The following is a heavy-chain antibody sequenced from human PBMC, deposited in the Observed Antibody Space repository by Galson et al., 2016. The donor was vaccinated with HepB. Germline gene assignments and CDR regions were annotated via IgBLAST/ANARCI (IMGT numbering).Heavy chain of an antibody. CDR1: GYTFTEYD. J-gene: IGHJ4*02. Sequence: SVKVSCKASGYTFTEYDMNWVRQATGQGLEWMGWMNPNSGNRGYAQKFQGRATMTRDTSIKTAFMELSSLRSEDTAVYFCVRGGVSGNFAWREAEHWGQGSLVTVSS. D-gene: IGHD1-26*01. CDR2: MNPNSGNR. CDR3: VRGGVSGNFAWREAEH. V-gene: IGHV1-8*01.